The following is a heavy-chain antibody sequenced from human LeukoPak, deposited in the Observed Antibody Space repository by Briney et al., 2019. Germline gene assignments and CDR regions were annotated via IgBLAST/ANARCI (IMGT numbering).Heavy chain of an antibody. V-gene: IGHV1-69*04. CDR1: GGTFSSYA. CDR2: IIPILGTA. D-gene: IGHD5-18*01. Sequence: ASVKVSCKASGGTFSSYAISWVRQAPGQGLEWMGRIIPILGTANYAQKFQGRVTITADKSTSTAYMELSSLRSEDTAVYYCARYSYGYNAPFDYWGQGTLVTVSS. J-gene: IGHJ4*02. CDR3: ARYSYGYNAPFDY.